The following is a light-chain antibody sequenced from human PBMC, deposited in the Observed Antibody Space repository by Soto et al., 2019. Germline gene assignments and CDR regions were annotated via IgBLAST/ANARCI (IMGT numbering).Light chain of an antibody. Sequence: QSALTQPPSASGSPGQSVTISCTGTSSDIGGYNYVSWYQQHPGKAPKLMIYEVSKRPSGVPDRFSGSKAGNTDSLTVSGLQAEDEADYYCSSYAGSNNYVVFGVGTKLTVL. CDR1: SSDIGGYNY. CDR2: EVS. V-gene: IGLV2-8*01. CDR3: SSYAGSNNYVV. J-gene: IGLJ2*01.